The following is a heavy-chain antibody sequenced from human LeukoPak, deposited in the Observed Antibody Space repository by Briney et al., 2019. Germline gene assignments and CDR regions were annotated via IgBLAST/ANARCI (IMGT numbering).Heavy chain of an antibody. V-gene: IGHV3-74*01. CDR3: ARGGIQLWFFFDY. D-gene: IGHD5-18*01. CDR2: INSDGSST. J-gene: IGHJ4*02. CDR1: GFTFSSYW. Sequence: GGSLRLSCAASGFTFSSYWMHWVRQAPGKGLVWVSRINSDGSSTSYADSVKGRFTISRDNAKNSLYLQMNSLRAEDTALYYCARGGIQLWFFFDYWGQGTLVTVSS.